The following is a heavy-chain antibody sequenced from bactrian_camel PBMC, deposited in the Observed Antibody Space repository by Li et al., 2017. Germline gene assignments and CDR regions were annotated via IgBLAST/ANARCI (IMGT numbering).Heavy chain of an antibody. J-gene: IGHJ4*01. Sequence: HVQLVESGGGSVQAGETLTLSCTTSGLSFADSGMAWYRQAPGTECLLVSIMRTDGSIYYVDAVKGRFTVSQDNAKNTVYLQMTSLKPEDTAVYYCAALGSLGHPACLLLLGRGAESGYRGQGTQVTVS. D-gene: IGHD2*01. CDR2: IMRTDGSI. CDR1: GLSFADSG. CDR3: AALGSLGHPACLLLLGRGAESGY. V-gene: IGHV3S63*01.